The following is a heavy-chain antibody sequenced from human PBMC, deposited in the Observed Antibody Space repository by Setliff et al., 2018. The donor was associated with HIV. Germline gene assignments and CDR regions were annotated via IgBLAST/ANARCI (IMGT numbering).Heavy chain of an antibody. V-gene: IGHV1-18*01. D-gene: IGHD3-22*01. J-gene: IGHJ4*02. Sequence: ASVKVSCKASGYTFSSYGISWVRQAPGQGLEWVGWVSGYNGDTNYAQNLRGRVTVTTDTSTTTAYMELRSLTSDDTATYYCARDPPGNPWFFDYWGPGTLVTVSS. CDR3: ARDPPGNPWFFDY. CDR2: VSGYNGDT. CDR1: GYTFSSYG.